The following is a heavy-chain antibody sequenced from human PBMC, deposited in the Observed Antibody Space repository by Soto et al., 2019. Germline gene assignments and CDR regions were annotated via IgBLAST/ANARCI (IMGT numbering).Heavy chain of an antibody. CDR1: GGSISSYY. CDR3: ARLRRDNLRYYYYYMDV. V-gene: IGHV4-59*08. J-gene: IGHJ6*03. CDR2: IYYSGST. Sequence: TLSLTCTVSGGSISSYYWSWIRQPPGKGLEWIGYIYYSGSTNYNPSLKSRVTISVDTSKNQFSLKLSSVTAADTAVYYCARLRRDNLRYYYYYMDVWGKGTTVTVS. D-gene: IGHD1-20*01.